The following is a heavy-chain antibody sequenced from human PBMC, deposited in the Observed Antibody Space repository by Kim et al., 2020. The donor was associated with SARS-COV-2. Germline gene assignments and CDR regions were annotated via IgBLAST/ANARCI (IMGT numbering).Heavy chain of an antibody. Sequence: GGSLRLSCAASGFTFSSYAMHWVRQAPGKGLEWVATILNDGSKKYYADSVKGRFTISRDTSKNTLYLQMNSLRVEDTAVYYCAREPVGPTGDAFDIWGQGTMVSVSS. D-gene: IGHD1-26*01. CDR3: AREPVGPTGDAFDI. V-gene: IGHV3-30-3*01. CDR1: GFTFSSYA. CDR2: ILNDGSKK. J-gene: IGHJ3*02.